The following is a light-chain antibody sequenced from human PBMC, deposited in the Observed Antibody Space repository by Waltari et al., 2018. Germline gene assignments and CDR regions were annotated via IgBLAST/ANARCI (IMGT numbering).Light chain of an antibody. Sequence: DIQMTQSPSSLSASVGDRVTITCRASQSISSYLNWYQQKPGKAPKLLIYAASSLKSGVPSRFSGSGSGTDCTLTISSLQPEDFATYYCQQSYSTPLFTFGPGTKVDIK. V-gene: IGKV1-39*01. CDR1: QSISSY. CDR3: QQSYSTPLFT. J-gene: IGKJ3*01. CDR2: AAS.